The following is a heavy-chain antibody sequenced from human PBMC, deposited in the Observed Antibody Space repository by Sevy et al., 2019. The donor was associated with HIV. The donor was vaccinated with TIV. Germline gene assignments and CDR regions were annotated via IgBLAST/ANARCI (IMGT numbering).Heavy chain of an antibody. Sequence: GESLKISCKGSGYSFTSYWIGWVRQMPGKGLEWMGIIYPGDSDTRYSPSFQGQVTISADKSISTAYLQWSSLTASDTAMYDGARMNTMVRGVINNDAFDIWGQGTMVTVSS. CDR2: IYPGDSDT. CDR1: GYSFTSYW. CDR3: ARMNTMVRGVINNDAFDI. V-gene: IGHV5-51*01. J-gene: IGHJ3*02. D-gene: IGHD3-10*01.